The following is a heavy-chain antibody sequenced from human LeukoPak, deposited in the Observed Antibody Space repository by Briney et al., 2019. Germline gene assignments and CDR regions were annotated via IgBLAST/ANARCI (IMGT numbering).Heavy chain of an antibody. CDR3: ATDLGGNSYRGYYYYYMDV. CDR2: IIPIFGTA. D-gene: IGHD4-23*01. Sequence: SVKVSCKASGGTFSSYAISWVRQAPGQGLEWMGGIIPIFGTANYAQKFQGRVTMTEDTSTDTAYMELSSLRSEDTAVYYCATDLGGNSYRGYYYYYMDVWGKGTTVTVSS. J-gene: IGHJ6*03. V-gene: IGHV1-69*06. CDR1: GGTFSSYA.